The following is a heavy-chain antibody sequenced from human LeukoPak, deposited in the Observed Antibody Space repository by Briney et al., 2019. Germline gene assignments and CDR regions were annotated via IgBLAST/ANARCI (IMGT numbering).Heavy chain of an antibody. D-gene: IGHD2-15*01. CDR2: TSGSGGST. CDR3: AKPVSGGRYCSGGSCYDFDY. CDR1: GFTFSSYA. V-gene: IGHV3-23*01. Sequence: GGSLRLSCAASGFTFSSYAMSWVRQAPGKGLEWVSATSGSGGSTYYADSVKGRFTISRDNSKNTLYLQMNSLRAEDTAVYYCAKPVSGGRYCSGGSCYDFDYWGQGTLVTASS. J-gene: IGHJ4*02.